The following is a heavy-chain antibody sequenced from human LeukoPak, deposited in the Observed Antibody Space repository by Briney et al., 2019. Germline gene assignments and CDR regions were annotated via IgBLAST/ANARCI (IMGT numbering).Heavy chain of an antibody. V-gene: IGHV1-69*05. CDR3: ARGPRYDFWSGYYWGYFDY. D-gene: IGHD3-3*01. Sequence: GASVKVSCKASGGTFSSYAISWVRQAPGQGLEWMGRIIPIFGTANYAQKFQGRVTISTDESTSTAYMELSSLRSGDTAVYYCARGPRYDFWSGYYWGYFDYWGQGNLVTVSS. CDR2: IIPIFGTA. J-gene: IGHJ4*02. CDR1: GGTFSSYA.